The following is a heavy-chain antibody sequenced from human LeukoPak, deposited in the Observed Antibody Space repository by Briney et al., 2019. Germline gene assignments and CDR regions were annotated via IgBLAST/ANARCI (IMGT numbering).Heavy chain of an antibody. V-gene: IGHV4-61*01. Sequence: SETLSLTCTVSGGSISSSSYYWSWIRQPPGKGLEWIGYIYYSGSTNYNPSLKSRVTISVDTSKNQFSLKLSSVTAADTAVYYCARMFHGEDYWGQGTLVTVSS. CDR2: IYYSGST. CDR1: GGSISSSSYY. D-gene: IGHD4-17*01. CDR3: ARMFHGEDY. J-gene: IGHJ4*02.